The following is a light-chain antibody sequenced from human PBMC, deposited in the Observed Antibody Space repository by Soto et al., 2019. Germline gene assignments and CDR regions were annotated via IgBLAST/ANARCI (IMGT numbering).Light chain of an antibody. CDR1: SSNIGAGYD. J-gene: IGLJ1*01. CDR2: GNN. Sequence: QSVLTQPPSVSGAPGQRVTISCSGSSSNIGAGYDVHWYQQLPGTAPKLLIYGNNNRPSGVPDRFSGSKSGTSASVAITGLQAEDEADYYCQSYDSSLITYVFGTGTKVTVL. V-gene: IGLV1-40*01. CDR3: QSYDSSLITYV.